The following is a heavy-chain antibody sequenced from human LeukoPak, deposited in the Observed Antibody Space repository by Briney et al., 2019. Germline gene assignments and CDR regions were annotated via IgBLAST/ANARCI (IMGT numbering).Heavy chain of an antibody. CDR2: ISYDGSNK. V-gene: IGHV3-30*04. Sequence: GRSLRLSCAASGFTFSSYAMHWVRQAPGKGLEWVAVISYDGSNKYYADSVKGRFTISRDNSKNTLYQQMNSLRAEDTAVYYCARENSSGYYYGYYFDYWGQGTLVTVSS. CDR1: GFTFSSYA. J-gene: IGHJ4*02. D-gene: IGHD3-22*01. CDR3: ARENSSGYYYGYYFDY.